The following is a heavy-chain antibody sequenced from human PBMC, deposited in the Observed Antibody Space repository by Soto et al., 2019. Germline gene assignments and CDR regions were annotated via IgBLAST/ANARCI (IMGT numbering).Heavy chain of an antibody. D-gene: IGHD6-19*01. J-gene: IGHJ5*02. Sequence: QVQLVQSGAEVKKPGASVKVSCKASGYTFHSYGISWVRQAPGQGLEWMGTISGYNSNTNYAHKLQGRVTMTTDTSTSTAYMELRSLRSDDTAMYYWAREISSGWASWFDPWGQGTLVTVS. CDR3: AREISSGWASWFDP. CDR1: GYTFHSYG. CDR2: ISGYNSNT. V-gene: IGHV1-18*04.